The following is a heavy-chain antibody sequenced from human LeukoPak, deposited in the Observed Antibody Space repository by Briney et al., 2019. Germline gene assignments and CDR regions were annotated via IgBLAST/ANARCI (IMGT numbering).Heavy chain of an antibody. D-gene: IGHD6-19*01. CDR2: IYHSGST. J-gene: IGHJ3*02. V-gene: IGHV4-38-2*02. CDR1: GYSISSGYY. CDR3: ARRHSPSGYSSGWDDAFDI. Sequence: PSETLSLTCTVSGYSISSGYYWGWIRQPPGKGLEWIGSIYHSGSTYYNPSLKSRVTISVDTSKNQFSLKLSSVTAADTAVYYCARRHSPSGYSSGWDDAFDIWGQGTMVTVSS.